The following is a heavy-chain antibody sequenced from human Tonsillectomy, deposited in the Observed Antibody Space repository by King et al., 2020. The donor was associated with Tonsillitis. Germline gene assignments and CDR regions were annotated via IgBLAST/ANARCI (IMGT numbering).Heavy chain of an antibody. J-gene: IGHJ4*02. V-gene: IGHV4-39*01. Sequence: QLQESGPGLVKPSETLSLTCTVSGGSISSSSYCWGWIRQPPGKGLEWIGCIYYSGGTYYNPSLKSRVTISVDTSKNQFSLKLSSVTAADTAVYYCAGDIENLWPFDYWGQGTLVTVSS. CDR1: GGSISSSSYC. CDR2: IYYSGGT. D-gene: IGHD2-15*01. CDR3: AGDIENLWPFDY.